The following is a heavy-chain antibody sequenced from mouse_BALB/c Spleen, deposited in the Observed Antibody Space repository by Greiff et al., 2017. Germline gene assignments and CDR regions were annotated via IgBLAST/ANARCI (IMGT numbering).Heavy chain of an antibody. CDR3: ARPVRYYGSSWFAY. CDR1: GFDFSRYW. Sequence: VQLKESGGGLVQPGGSLKLSCAASGFDFSRYWMSWVRQAPGKGLEWIGEINPDSSTINYTPSLKDKFIISRDNAKNTLYLQMSKVRSEDTALYYCARPVRYYGSSWFAYWGQGTLVTVSA. J-gene: IGHJ3*01. V-gene: IGHV4-1*02. CDR2: INPDSSTI. D-gene: IGHD1-1*01.